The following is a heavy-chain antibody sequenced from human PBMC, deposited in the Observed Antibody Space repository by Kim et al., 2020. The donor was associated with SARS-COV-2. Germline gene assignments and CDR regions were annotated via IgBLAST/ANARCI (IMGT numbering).Heavy chain of an antibody. CDR1: GYSFKAYY. CDR3: AREQWLTSHYYFYAMDV. CDR2: IHPNTGGT. V-gene: IGHV1-2*06. Sequence: ASVKVSCLASGYSFKAYYIHWVRQAPGQGLEWVGRIHPNTGGTTFAQKFQGRVTLSSDTSMSTAYMELHSLTSDDTALYFCAREQWLTSHYYFYAMDVWGQGTTVTVSS. J-gene: IGHJ6*02. D-gene: IGHD6-19*01.